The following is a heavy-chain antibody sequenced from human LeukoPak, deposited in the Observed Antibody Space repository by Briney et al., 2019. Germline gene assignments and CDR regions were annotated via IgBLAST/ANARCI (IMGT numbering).Heavy chain of an antibody. CDR3: AKDRGYSGYDWEGVFDY. CDR1: GFTFSSYG. Sequence: PGGSLRLSCAASGFTFSSYGMHWVRQAPGKGLEWVAFIRYDGSNKYYADSVKGRFTISTDNSKNTLYLQMNSLRAEDTAVYYCAKDRGYSGYDWEGVFDYWGQGTLVTVSS. V-gene: IGHV3-30*02. CDR2: IRYDGSNK. D-gene: IGHD5-12*01. J-gene: IGHJ4*02.